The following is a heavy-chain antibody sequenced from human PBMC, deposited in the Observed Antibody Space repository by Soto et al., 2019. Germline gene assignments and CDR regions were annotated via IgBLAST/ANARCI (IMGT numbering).Heavy chain of an antibody. CDR3: ARGYYYGSGSYLYFDY. J-gene: IGHJ4*02. V-gene: IGHV4-34*01. CDR1: GGSFSGYY. CDR2: INHSGST. D-gene: IGHD3-10*01. Sequence: QVQLQQWGAGLLKPSETLSLTCAVYGGSFSGYYWSWIRQPPGKGLEWIGEINHSGSTNYNPSLKSRVTISVDPSKNQFSLKLSSVTAADTAVYYCARGYYYGSGSYLYFDYWGQGTLVTVSS.